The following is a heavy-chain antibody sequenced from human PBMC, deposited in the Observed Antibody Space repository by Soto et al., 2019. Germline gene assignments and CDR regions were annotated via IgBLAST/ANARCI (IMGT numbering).Heavy chain of an antibody. CDR2: ISGSSKYI. CDR3: ARGDGTGLYNSGWSPRY. V-gene: IGHV3-21*04. Sequence: EVQLVESGGGLVKPGESLRVSCAASGFTFSYYSLHWVRQAPGKGLEWVSSISGSSKYIYYADRVKGRFTISRDNAKNSLYLRMDRLRAEDTAVYYCARGDGTGLYNSGWSPRYWGQGTLVTVSS. CDR1: GFTFSYYS. D-gene: IGHD6-19*01. J-gene: IGHJ4*02.